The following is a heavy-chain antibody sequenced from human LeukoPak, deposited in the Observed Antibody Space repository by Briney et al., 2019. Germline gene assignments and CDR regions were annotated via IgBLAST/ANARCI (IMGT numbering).Heavy chain of an antibody. CDR1: GGSISSGGYY. CDR3: ARGGLDCSSTSCYGNWFDP. CDR2: IYYSGST. D-gene: IGHD2-2*01. J-gene: IGHJ5*02. V-gene: IGHV4-31*03. Sequence: SETLSLTCTVSGGSISSGGYYLSWIRQHPGKGLEWIGYIYYSGSTYYNPSLKSRVTISVDTSKNQFSLKVSSVTAADTAVYYCARGGLDCSSTSCYGNWFDPWGQGTLVTVSS.